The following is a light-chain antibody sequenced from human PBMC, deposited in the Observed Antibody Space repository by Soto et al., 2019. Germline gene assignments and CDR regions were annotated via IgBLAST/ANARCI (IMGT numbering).Light chain of an antibody. CDR1: SSNIGAGYD. V-gene: IGLV1-40*01. CDR2: GNT. Sequence: QSLLAQPPSVSGAPGQRVTISCTGSSSNIGAGYDVQWYQQLPGTAPKLLMYGNTNRPSGVPDQFSGSKSGTSASLAITGLQAEDEADYHCQSYDSSLTARYVFGTGTKGTVL. CDR3: QSYDSSLTARYV. J-gene: IGLJ1*01.